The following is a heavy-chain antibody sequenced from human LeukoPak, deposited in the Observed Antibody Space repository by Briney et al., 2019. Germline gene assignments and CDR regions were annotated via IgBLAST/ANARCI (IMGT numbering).Heavy chain of an antibody. CDR3: ARGYCSSTSCYEGDY. CDR1: GGSFSGYY. CDR2: INHSGST. J-gene: IGHJ4*02. V-gene: IGHV4-34*01. Sequence: PSETLSLTCAVYGGSFSGYYWSWIPQPPGKGLEWIGEINHSGSTNYNPSVKSRVTISVDTSKNQFSLKLSSVTAADTAVYYCARGYCSSTSCYEGDYWGQGTLVTVSS. D-gene: IGHD2-2*01.